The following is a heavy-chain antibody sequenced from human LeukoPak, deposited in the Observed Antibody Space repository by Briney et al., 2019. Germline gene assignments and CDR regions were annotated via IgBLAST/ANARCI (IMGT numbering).Heavy chain of an antibody. V-gene: IGHV3-21*01. CDR2: ISSSSSYI. CDR1: GLTFSSYS. Sequence: PGGSLRLSCAASGLTFSSYSMNWVRQAPGKGLVWDSSISSSSSYIYYADSVKGRFTISRDNARNSLYLQMNSLRAEDTAVYYCARDFGVEMATISDFDYWGQGTLVTVSS. D-gene: IGHD5-24*01. CDR3: ARDFGVEMATISDFDY. J-gene: IGHJ4*02.